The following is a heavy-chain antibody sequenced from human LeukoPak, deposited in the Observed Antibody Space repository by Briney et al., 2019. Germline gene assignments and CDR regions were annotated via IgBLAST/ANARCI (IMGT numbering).Heavy chain of an antibody. Sequence: SETLSLTCAVYGGSFRGYYWSWIRQPPGKGLEWIGEINHSGSTNYNPSLKSRVTISVDTSKNQSSLKLSSVTAADTAVYYCARAWYFDLWGRGTLVTVSS. CDR1: GGSFRGYY. V-gene: IGHV4-34*01. J-gene: IGHJ2*01. CDR2: INHSGST. CDR3: ARAWYFDL.